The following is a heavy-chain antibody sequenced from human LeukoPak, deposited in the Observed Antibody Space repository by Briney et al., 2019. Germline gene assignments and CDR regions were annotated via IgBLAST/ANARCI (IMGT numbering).Heavy chain of an antibody. D-gene: IGHD5-12*01. CDR1: GFTFSSYG. CDR2: ISYDGSNK. V-gene: IGHV3-30*18. CDR3: AKDRRVDKDYYYYGMDV. Sequence: QPGRSLRLSRAASGFTFSSYGMHWVRQAPGKGLEWVAVISYDGSNKYYADSVKGRFTISRDNSKNTLYLQMNSLRAEDTAVYYCAKDRRVDKDYYYYGMDVWGQGTTVTVSS. J-gene: IGHJ6*02.